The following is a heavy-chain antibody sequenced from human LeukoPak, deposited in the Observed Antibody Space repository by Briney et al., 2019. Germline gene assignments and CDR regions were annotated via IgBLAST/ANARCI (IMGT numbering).Heavy chain of an antibody. CDR1: GYTFTGYY. CDR2: INPNSGGT. CDR3: GTSSGWYPTPSY. J-gene: IGHJ4*02. D-gene: IGHD6-19*01. Sequence: ASVKVSCKASGYTFTGYYMHWVRQAPGQGLEWMGWINPNSGGTNYAQKFLGRVTMTRDTSISTAYMELSRLRSDDTAVYYCGTSSGWYPTPSYWGQGTLVTVSS. V-gene: IGHV1-2*02.